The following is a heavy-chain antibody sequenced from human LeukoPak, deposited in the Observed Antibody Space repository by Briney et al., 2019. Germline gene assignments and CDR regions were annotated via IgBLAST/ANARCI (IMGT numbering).Heavy chain of an antibody. CDR2: ISSSGSTI. D-gene: IGHD3-10*02. CDR3: AELGITMIGGV. J-gene: IGHJ6*04. V-gene: IGHV3-48*04. CDR1: GFTLSSYS. Sequence: PGGSLRLSCAASGFTLSSYSMNWVRQAPGKGLEWVSYISSSGSTIYYADSVKGRFTISRDNAKSSLYLQMNSLRAEDTAVYYCAELGITMIGGVWGKGTTLTISS.